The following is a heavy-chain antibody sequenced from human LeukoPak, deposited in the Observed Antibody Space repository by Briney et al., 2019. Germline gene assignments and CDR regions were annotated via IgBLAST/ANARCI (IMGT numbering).Heavy chain of an antibody. D-gene: IGHD3-22*01. V-gene: IGHV3-23*01. CDR1: GFTFSSYG. CDR2: ISGSGGST. J-gene: IGHJ4*02. Sequence: PGGSLRLSCAASGFTFSSYGMSWVRQAPGKGLEWVSAISGSGGSTYYADSVQGRFTISRDNSKNTLYLQMNSLRAEDTAVYYCAKRLSYYDSSGYDFDYWGQGTLVTVSS. CDR3: AKRLSYYDSSGYDFDY.